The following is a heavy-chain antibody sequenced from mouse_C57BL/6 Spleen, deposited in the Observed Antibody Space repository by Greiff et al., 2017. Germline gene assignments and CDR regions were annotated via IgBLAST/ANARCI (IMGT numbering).Heavy chain of an antibody. CDR3: ARHEPYGSSDGYFDV. CDR1: GYTFTEYT. V-gene: IGHV1-62-2*01. CDR2: FYPGSGSI. D-gene: IGHD1-1*01. Sequence: VMLVESGAELVKPGASVKLSCKASGYTFTEYTIHWVKQRSGQGLEWIGWFYPGSGSIKYNEKFKDKATLTADKSSSTVYMELSRLTPEDSAVYFCARHEPYGSSDGYFDVWGTGTTVTVSS. J-gene: IGHJ1*03.